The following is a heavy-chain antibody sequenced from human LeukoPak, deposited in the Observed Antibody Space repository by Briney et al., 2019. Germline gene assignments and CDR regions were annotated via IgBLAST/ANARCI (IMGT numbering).Heavy chain of an antibody. CDR3: AGHIELAFRVSRLGWFDP. Sequence: SETLSLTCTVSGGSISSRSYYWGWIRQSPGKGLEWIGSIYYSGSTYYIPSRKSRVTISVDTSKSQFSLKLRSVTAADTAVYYCAGHIELAFRVSRLGWFDPWGQGTLVTVSS. CDR1: GGSISSRSYY. J-gene: IGHJ5*02. CDR2: IYYSGST. V-gene: IGHV4-39*01. D-gene: IGHD6-19*01.